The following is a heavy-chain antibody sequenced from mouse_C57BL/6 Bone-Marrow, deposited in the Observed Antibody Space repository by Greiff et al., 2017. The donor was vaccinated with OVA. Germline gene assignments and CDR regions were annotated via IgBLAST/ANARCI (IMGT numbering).Heavy chain of an antibody. CDR1: GYTFTDYY. V-gene: IGHV1-19*01. CDR3: ARRNTGY. CDR2: INPYNGGT. J-gene: IGHJ2*01. Sequence: EVKLQESGPVLVKPGASVKMSCKASGYTFTDYYMNWVKQSHGKSLEWIGVINPYNGGTSYNQKFKGKATLTVDKSSSTAYMELNSLTSEDSAVYYCARRNTGYWGQGTTLTVSS.